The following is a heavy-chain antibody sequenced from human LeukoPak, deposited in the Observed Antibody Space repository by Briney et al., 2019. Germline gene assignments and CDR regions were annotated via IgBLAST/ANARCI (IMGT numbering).Heavy chain of an antibody. CDR1: GGSFSGYY. CDR3: ARDIGDDFWSGYGGHYYYGMDV. D-gene: IGHD3-3*01. J-gene: IGHJ6*02. Sequence: SETLSLTCAVYGGSFSGYYWSWIRQPPGKGLEWIGEINHSGSTNYNPSLKSRVTISVDTSKNQFSLKLSSVTAADTAVYYCARDIGDDFWSGYGGHYYYGMDVWGQGTTVTVSS. V-gene: IGHV4-34*01. CDR2: INHSGST.